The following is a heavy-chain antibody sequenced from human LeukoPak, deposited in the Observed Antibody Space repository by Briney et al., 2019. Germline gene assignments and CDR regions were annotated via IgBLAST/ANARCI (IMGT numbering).Heavy chain of an antibody. CDR2: INPNSGGT. J-gene: IGHJ3*02. CDR3: ARVVVPAAHHDAFDI. V-gene: IGHV1-2*02. Sequence: EASVKVSCKASGYTFTGYYMHWVRQAPGQGLEWMGWINPNSGGTNYAQKFQGRVTMTRDTSISTAYMELSRLRSDDTAVYYCARVVVPAAHHDAFDIWGQGTMVTVSS. CDR1: GYTFTGYY. D-gene: IGHD2-2*01.